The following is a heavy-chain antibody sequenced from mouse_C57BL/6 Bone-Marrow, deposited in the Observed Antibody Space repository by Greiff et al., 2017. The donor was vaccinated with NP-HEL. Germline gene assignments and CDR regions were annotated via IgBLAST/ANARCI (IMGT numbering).Heavy chain of an antibody. Sequence: EVQLQQSGPELVKPGASVKISCKASGYTFTDYYMNWVKQSHGKSLEWIGDINPNNGGTSYNQKFKGKATLTVDKSSSTAYMELRSLTSEDSAVYYCASDSSGHPFAYWGQGTLVTVSA. CDR3: ASDSSGHPFAY. CDR1: GYTFTDYY. V-gene: IGHV1-26*01. J-gene: IGHJ3*01. CDR2: INPNNGGT. D-gene: IGHD3-2*02.